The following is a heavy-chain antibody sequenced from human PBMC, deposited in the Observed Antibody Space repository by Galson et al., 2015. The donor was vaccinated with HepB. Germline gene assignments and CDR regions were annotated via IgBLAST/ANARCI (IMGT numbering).Heavy chain of an antibody. CDR3: ARVGRTTATT. D-gene: IGHD1-1*01. V-gene: IGHV3-30*03. CDR1: GFTVRSSS. Sequence: SLRLSGVASGFTVRSSSMHGAGQAPRKGLEWVAVISYDGSNKNYAASVKGRITISRDNSKNTLYLQMNRLRGGDTAVYYCARVGRTTATTWGLGSRVTVSS. CDR2: ISYDGSNK. J-gene: IGHJ4*02.